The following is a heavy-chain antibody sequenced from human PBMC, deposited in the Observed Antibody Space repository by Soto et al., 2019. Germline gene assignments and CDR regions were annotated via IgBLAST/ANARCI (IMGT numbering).Heavy chain of an antibody. J-gene: IGHJ4*02. CDR2: ISAYNGNT. V-gene: IGHV1-18*01. CDR1: GYTFSSYH. Sequence: QIQLVQSGAEVKKPGASVKVSCKASGYTFSSYHITWVRQAPGQGLEWMGWISAYNGNTNYAQNLQGRVTMTTDPSTSTAYMELRSLRTDDTAVYYCARDPPPVDYWGQGTLVTVSS. CDR3: ARDPPPVDY.